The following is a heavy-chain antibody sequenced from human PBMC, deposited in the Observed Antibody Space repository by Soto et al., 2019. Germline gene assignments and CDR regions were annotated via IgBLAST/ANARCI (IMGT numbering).Heavy chain of an antibody. D-gene: IGHD3-9*01. V-gene: IGHV1-69*13. CDR3: ARDVLRYFDWLLPHFFDY. CDR1: GGTFSSYA. Sequence: SVKVSCKASGGTFSSYAISWVRQAPGQGLEWMGGIIPIFGTANYAQKFQGRVTITADESTSTAYMELSSLRSEDTAVYYCARDVLRYFDWLLPHFFDYWGQGTLVTVSS. CDR2: IIPIFGTA. J-gene: IGHJ4*02.